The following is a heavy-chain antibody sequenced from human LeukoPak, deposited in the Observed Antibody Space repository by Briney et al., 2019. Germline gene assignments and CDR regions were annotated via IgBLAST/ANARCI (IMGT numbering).Heavy chain of an antibody. V-gene: IGHV5-51*01. CDR2: IYPGDSDT. Sequence: GESLKISGKGSGYTFTTHWIGWVRQMPGKGLDWMGIIYPGDSDTRYSPSFEGQVTLSADKSTSTAYVQWRSLKESDTAMYYCARPVRYSDSSGYYYGSYYFDYWGQGTLLTVSS. J-gene: IGHJ4*02. CDR3: ARPVRYSDSSGYYYGSYYFDY. CDR1: GYTFTTHW. D-gene: IGHD3-22*01.